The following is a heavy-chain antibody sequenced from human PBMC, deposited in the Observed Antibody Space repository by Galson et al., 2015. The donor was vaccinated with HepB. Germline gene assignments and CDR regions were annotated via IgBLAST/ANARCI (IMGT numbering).Heavy chain of an antibody. D-gene: IGHD3-22*01. Sequence: SLRLSCAASGFTFSSYSLNWVRQAPGKGLEWVSYISSGTTTIYYADSVKGRFTISRDNAKMSLYLQMNGPRAEDTAVYYCARAQITMMTGYFDSWGQGTLVTVSS. CDR3: ARAQITMMTGYFDS. CDR2: ISSGTTTI. V-gene: IGHV3-48*04. CDR1: GFTFSSYS. J-gene: IGHJ4*02.